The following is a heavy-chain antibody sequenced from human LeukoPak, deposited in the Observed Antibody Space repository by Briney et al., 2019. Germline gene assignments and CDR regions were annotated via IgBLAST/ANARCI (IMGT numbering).Heavy chain of an antibody. J-gene: IGHJ4*02. CDR1: GFTFDDYA. Sequence: GGSLRLSCAASGFTFDDYAMHWVRQAPGKGLEWASGISWNSGSIGYADSVKGRFTISRDNAKNSLYLQMNSLRAEDTALYYCAKADVSSGHLDYWGQGTLVTVSS. CDR3: AKADVSSGHLDY. D-gene: IGHD3-22*01. V-gene: IGHV3-9*01. CDR2: ISWNSGSI.